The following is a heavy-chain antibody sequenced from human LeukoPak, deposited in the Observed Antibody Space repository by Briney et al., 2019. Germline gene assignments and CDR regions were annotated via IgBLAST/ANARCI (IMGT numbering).Heavy chain of an antibody. D-gene: IGHD2-2*01. J-gene: IGHJ4*02. CDR1: GFSFNGDW. Sequence: SGGSLRLSCAASGFSFNGDWMNWVRQAPGKGLEWVANIKPDGSQTYYGDSVKGRFSISRDNAKKLLFPQMNSLRAEDTAVYYCVRDGPAFLDFDYWGQGTLVTVSS. CDR3: VRDGPAFLDFDY. V-gene: IGHV3-7*01. CDR2: IKPDGSQT.